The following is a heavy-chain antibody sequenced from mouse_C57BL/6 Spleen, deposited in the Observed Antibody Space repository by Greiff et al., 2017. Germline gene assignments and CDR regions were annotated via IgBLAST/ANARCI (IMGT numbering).Heavy chain of an antibody. J-gene: IGHJ4*01. V-gene: IGHV1-53*01. CDR3: AREGGYDVRAMDY. CDR2: INPSNGGT. D-gene: IGHD2-2*01. Sequence: QVQLQQPGTELVKPGASVKLSCKASGYTFTSYWMHWVKQRPGQGLEWIGNINPSNGGTNYNQKFKDKAPLPVDKSSRTAYMQLSSLTSEDSAVYYCAREGGYDVRAMDYWGQGTSVTVSS. CDR1: GYTFTSYW.